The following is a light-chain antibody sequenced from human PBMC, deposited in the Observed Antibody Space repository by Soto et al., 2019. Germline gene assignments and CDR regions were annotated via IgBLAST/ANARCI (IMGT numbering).Light chain of an antibody. CDR1: QRVSSH. J-gene: IGKJ1*01. V-gene: IGKV3-15*01. Sequence: ETVMTHSPVTLSVSPGDTATLSSGASQRVSSHLAWYQQKPGQAPRLLIYAASTRATGIPVRFSGSGSETEFTLSIRSLQSEDFALYYCHQYNNWPWTFGQGTKADIK. CDR3: HQYNNWPWT. CDR2: AAS.